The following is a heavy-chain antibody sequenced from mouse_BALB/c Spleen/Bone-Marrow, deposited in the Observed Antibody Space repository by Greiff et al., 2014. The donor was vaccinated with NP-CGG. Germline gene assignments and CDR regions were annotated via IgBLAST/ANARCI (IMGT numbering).Heavy chain of an antibody. CDR3: ARYDGYLDY. CDR1: GYAFTDYL. J-gene: IGHJ2*01. Sequence: VHLVESGAELVRPGTSVKVSCKASGYAFTDYLMEWLKQRPGQGLEWIGVINPGSGSTNYNEKFKDKATLTADTSSNTAYMQLSSLTSDDSAVYFCARYDGYLDYWGQGTTLTVSA. V-gene: IGHV1-54*01. D-gene: IGHD2-3*01. CDR2: INPGSGST.